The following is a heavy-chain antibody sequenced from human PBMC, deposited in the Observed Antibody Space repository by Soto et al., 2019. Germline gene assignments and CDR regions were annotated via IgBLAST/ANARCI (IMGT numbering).Heavy chain of an antibody. CDR3: ARGLQLVRSWFDP. J-gene: IGHJ5*02. CDR2: MNPNSGNT. V-gene: IGHV1-8*01. Sequence: GTSVKVSCKASGYTFTSYDINWVRQATGQGLEWMGWMNPNSGNTGYAQKFQGRVTMTRNTSISTAYMELSSLRSEDTAVYYCARGLQLVRSWFDPWGQGTLVTVSS. CDR1: GYTFTSYD. D-gene: IGHD6-13*01.